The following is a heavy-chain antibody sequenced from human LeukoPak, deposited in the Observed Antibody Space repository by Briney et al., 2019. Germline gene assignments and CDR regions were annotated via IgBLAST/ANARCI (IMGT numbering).Heavy chain of an antibody. CDR2: IGSDNKP. Sequence: PGGSLRLSCEASGFTFSAYAMTWVRQAPGKGLEWVSSIGSDNKPHYSESVKGRFAISRDNSKSMLFLQLNSLRAEDTAVYFCARDRETFYYGGSGPVLEYFHHWGQGTLVTVSS. J-gene: IGHJ1*01. CDR1: GFTFSAYA. CDR3: ARDRETFYYGGSGPVLEYFHH. V-gene: IGHV3-23*01. D-gene: IGHD3-22*01.